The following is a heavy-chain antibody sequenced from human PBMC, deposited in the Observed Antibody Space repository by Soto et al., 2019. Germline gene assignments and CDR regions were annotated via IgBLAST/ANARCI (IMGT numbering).Heavy chain of an antibody. D-gene: IGHD6-13*01. CDR1: GSTFSSYG. V-gene: IGHV3-30*18. CDR3: AKRGIAAYYYGMDV. J-gene: IGHJ6*02. CDR2: ISYDGSNK. Sequence: WGSLRLSCAASGSTFSSYGMHWFRQAPGKGLEWVAVISYDGSNKYYADSVKGRFTISRDNSKNTLYLQMNSLRAEDTAVYYCAKRGIAAYYYGMDVWGQGTTVTVSS.